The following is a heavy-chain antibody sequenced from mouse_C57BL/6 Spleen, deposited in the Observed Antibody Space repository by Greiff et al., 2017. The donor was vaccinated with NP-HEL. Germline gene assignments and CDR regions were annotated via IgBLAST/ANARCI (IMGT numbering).Heavy chain of an antibody. Sequence: EVMLVESEGGLVQPGSSMKLSCTASGFTFSDYYMAWVRQVPEKGLEWVANINYDGSSTYYLDSLKSRFIISRDNAKNMLYLQMSSLKSEDTATYYCARDRDAMDYWGQGTSVTVSS. CDR2: INYDGSST. V-gene: IGHV5-16*01. CDR1: GFTFSDYY. D-gene: IGHD3-1*01. J-gene: IGHJ4*01. CDR3: ARDRDAMDY.